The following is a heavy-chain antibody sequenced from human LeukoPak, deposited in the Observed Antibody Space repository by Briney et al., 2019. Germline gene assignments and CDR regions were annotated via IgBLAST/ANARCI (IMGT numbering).Heavy chain of an antibody. D-gene: IGHD2-21*02. Sequence: GGSLRLSCAASGFTFSSYWMHWVRQAPGKGLEWVSYISSSSSTIYYADSVKGRFTISRDNAKNSLYLQMNSLRAEDTAVYYCARDSGYCGGDCYSVYFDYWGQGTLVTVSS. V-gene: IGHV3-48*04. J-gene: IGHJ4*02. CDR1: GFTFSSYW. CDR3: ARDSGYCGGDCYSVYFDY. CDR2: ISSSSSTI.